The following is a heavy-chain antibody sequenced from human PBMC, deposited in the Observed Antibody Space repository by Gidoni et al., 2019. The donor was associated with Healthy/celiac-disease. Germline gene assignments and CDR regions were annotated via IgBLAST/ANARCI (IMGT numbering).Heavy chain of an antibody. J-gene: IGHJ5*02. CDR2: ISSSSSYI. D-gene: IGHD6-13*01. CDR3: ARELAAAGTGGSWFDP. CDR1: GFTFRSYS. Sequence: EVQLVESGGGLVKPGGSLRLSCAASGFTFRSYSMNWGRQAPGNGLEWVSSISSSSSYIYEADSVKGRFTIARDNAKNSLYLQMNSLRAEDTAVYYCARELAAAGTGGSWFDPWGQGTLVTVSS. V-gene: IGHV3-21*01.